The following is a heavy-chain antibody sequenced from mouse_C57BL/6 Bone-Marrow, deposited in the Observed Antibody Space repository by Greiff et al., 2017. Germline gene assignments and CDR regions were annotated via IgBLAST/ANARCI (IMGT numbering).Heavy chain of an antibody. D-gene: IGHD1-1*01. V-gene: IGHV14-3*01. J-gene: IGHJ4*01. CDR2: IGPANGNT. Sequence: EVKLQESVAELVRPGASVKLSCTASGFNIKNTYLHWVKQRPEQGLEWIGRIGPANGNTKYAPKFQGKATITADTTSNTAYLQLSSLTSEDTAIYYCAISVYPPRDYWGQGTSVTVSS. CDR3: AISVYPPRDY. CDR1: GFNIKNTY.